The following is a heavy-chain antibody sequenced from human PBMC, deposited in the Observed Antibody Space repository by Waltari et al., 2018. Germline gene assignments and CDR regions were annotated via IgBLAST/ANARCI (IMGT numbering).Heavy chain of an antibody. D-gene: IGHD4-4*01. CDR2: IYYSGST. J-gene: IGHJ6*03. V-gene: IGHV4-59*01. Sequence: QVQLQESGPGLVKPSETLSLTCTVSGGSISSYYWSWLRQPPGKGLEWIGYIYYSGSTNYNPSLKSRVTISVDTSKNQFSLKLSSVTAADTAVYYCARERHYSNYPRDYYYMDVWGKGTTVTVSS. CDR3: ARERHYSNYPRDYYYMDV. CDR1: GGSISSYY.